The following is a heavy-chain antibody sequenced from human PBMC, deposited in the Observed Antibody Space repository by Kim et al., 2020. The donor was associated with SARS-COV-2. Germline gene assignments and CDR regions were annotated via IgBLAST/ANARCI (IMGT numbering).Heavy chain of an antibody. CDR3: TAWLEEQVDN. V-gene: IGHV3-23*01. CDR2: INYSGGDT. D-gene: IGHD3-22*01. J-gene: IGHJ4*02. CDR1: GFVFSRHG. Sequence: GGSLRLSCEASGFVFSRHGMTWVRQAPGRGLEWVSTINYSGGDTHYRDSVRGRFTITRDNSRSTVYLQMNSLRVDDTALYYCTAWLEEQVDNWGPGTLVTVSS.